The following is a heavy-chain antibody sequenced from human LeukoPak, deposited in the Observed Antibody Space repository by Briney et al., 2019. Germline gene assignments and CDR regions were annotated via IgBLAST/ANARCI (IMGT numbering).Heavy chain of an antibody. V-gene: IGHV4-39*07. CDR1: GGSISSSSYY. CDR2: ISHSGSS. D-gene: IGHD3-22*01. J-gene: IGHJ4*02. CDR3: ARLAYYLDSSGYYLYYFDN. Sequence: SETLSLTCTVSGGSISSSSYYWSWIRQPPGKGLEWIGEISHSGSSNSNPSLKSRVTMSADMSKNQFSLKLSSVTAADTAVYFCARLAYYLDSSGYYLYYFDNWGQGTPVTVSS.